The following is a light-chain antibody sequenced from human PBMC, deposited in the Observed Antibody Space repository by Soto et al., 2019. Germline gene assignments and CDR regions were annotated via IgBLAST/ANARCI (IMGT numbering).Light chain of an antibody. CDR3: SSFTSSSTFV. CDR1: SSDVGRYNY. J-gene: IGLJ1*01. Sequence: QSVLAQPASVSGSPGQSITTSCTGTSSDVGRYNYVSWFQQHPGKAPKLMIYDVSNWPSGVSDRFSGSKSGNTASLTISGLQAEDEADYYCSSFTSSSTFVFGTGTKLTVL. V-gene: IGLV2-14*01. CDR2: DVS.